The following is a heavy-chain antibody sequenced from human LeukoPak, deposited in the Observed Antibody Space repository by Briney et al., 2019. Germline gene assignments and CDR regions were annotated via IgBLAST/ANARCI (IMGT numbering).Heavy chain of an antibody. D-gene: IGHD3-10*01. CDR3: AKDYGSGSDYAFDY. J-gene: IGHJ4*02. Sequence: GGSLRLSCAASGFTFSIYAMSWVRHAPGKGLEWVSAISGSGGSTYYADSVKGRFTISRDNSKNTLYLQMNSLRHEDTAVYYCAKDYGSGSDYAFDYWGQGTLVTVSS. V-gene: IGHV3-23*01. CDR1: GFTFSIYA. CDR2: ISGSGGST.